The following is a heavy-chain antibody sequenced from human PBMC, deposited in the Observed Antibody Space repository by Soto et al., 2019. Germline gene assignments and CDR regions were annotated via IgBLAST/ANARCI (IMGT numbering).Heavy chain of an antibody. CDR2: IYWDDDK. Sequence: GSGATLVNPTQTLTLTCTFSGFSLSTSGVGVGWIRQPPGKALEWLALIYWDDDKRYSPSLKSRPTITKDTSKNQVVLTMTNMDPVDTATYYCAQLVATLYYFDYWGQGTLVTVSS. CDR3: AQLVATLYYFDY. J-gene: IGHJ4*02. CDR1: GFSLSTSGVG. D-gene: IGHD5-12*01. V-gene: IGHV2-5*02.